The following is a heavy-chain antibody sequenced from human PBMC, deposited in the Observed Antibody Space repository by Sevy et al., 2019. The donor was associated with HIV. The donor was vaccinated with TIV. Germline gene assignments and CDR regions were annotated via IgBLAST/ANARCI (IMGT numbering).Heavy chain of an antibody. D-gene: IGHD3-22*01. Sequence: GGSLRLSCAASGFTFSSYSMNWVRQAPGKGLEWVSSISSSSSYIYYADSVKGRFTISRDKAKNSLYLQMNSLRAEDTAVYYCARVPYYYDSKFDYWGQGTLVTVSS. CDR3: ARVPYYYDSKFDY. J-gene: IGHJ4*02. CDR2: ISSSSSYI. V-gene: IGHV3-21*01. CDR1: GFTFSSYS.